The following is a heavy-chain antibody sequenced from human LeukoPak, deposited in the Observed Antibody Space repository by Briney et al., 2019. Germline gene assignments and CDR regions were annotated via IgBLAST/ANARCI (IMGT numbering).Heavy chain of an antibody. J-gene: IGHJ4*02. V-gene: IGHV4-61*02. Sequence: PSETLSLTCTVSGGSVSSGSYYWSWIRQPAGKGLEWIGRIYTSGSTNYNPSLKSRVTMSVDTSKNQFSLKLSSVTAADTAVYYCARAVGQWLVEYYFDYWGQGTLVTVSS. CDR1: GGSVSSGSYY. CDR3: ARAVGQWLVEYYFDY. CDR2: IYTSGST. D-gene: IGHD6-19*01.